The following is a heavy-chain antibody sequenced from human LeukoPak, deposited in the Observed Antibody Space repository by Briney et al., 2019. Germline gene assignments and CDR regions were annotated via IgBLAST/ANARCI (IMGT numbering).Heavy chain of an antibody. CDR3: ARDVVAAPGTWDY. CDR1: GGSISSGSYY. CDR2: IYISGST. D-gene: IGHD6-13*01. V-gene: IGHV4-61*02. J-gene: IGHJ4*02. Sequence: PSETLSLTCTVSGGSISSGSYYWSWIRQPAGKGLEWIGRIYISGSTNYNPSLKSRVSISVDTSKNQFSLKLSSVTAADTAVYYCARDVVAAPGTWDYWGQGTLVTVSS.